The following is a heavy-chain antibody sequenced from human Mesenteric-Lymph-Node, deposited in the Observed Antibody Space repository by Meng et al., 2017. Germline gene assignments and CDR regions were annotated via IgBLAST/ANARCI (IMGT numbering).Heavy chain of an antibody. D-gene: IGHD2-2*01. J-gene: IGHJ4*02. Sequence: GESLKISCAASGFTFSSSAMNWVRPAPGKGLEWVSSIRDSGASEYYADSGKGRFTISRDNSKTTLYLNMNSLPAEDTALYYWAKPIGSREEPAAESDYWGQGTLVTVSS. CDR2: IRDSGASE. CDR1: GFTFSSSA. CDR3: AKPIGSREEPAAESDY. V-gene: IGHV3-23*01.